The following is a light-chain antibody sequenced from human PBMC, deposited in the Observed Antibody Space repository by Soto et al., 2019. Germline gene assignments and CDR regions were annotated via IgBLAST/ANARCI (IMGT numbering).Light chain of an antibody. CDR2: GNG. J-gene: IGLJ1*01. V-gene: IGLV1-40*01. CDR1: SSNIGAGYD. Sequence: QSVLTQPPSVSGAPGQRVTISCTGSSSNIGAGYDVHWYQQLPGTAPKLLIYGNGNRPSGVPDRFSGSKSGTSASLAITGLQAQDEADYYCQSYDSSPSGSEVFGTGIKVTVL. CDR3: QSYDSSPSGSEV.